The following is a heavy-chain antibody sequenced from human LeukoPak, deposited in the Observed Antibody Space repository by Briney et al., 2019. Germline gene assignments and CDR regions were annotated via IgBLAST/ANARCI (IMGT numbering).Heavy chain of an antibody. CDR2: MNPNSGNT. Sequence: ASVKVSCKASGYTFTSCDINWVRQAPEQGREWMGWMNPNSGNTGYGQSFQGRITMTRDISIGTAYMELSNLTSEDTAIYYCTRGSSGRRDNWGQGTLVTVSA. J-gene: IGHJ4*02. CDR1: GYTFTSCD. D-gene: IGHD6-19*01. CDR3: TRGSSGRRDN. V-gene: IGHV1-8*01.